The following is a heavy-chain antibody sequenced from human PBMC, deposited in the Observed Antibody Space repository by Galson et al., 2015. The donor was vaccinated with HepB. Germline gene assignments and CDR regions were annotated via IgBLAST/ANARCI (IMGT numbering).Heavy chain of an antibody. CDR3: ARDVEPAAPTFWGFDY. Sequence: SLRLSCAASGFTFSSYSMNWVRQAPGKGLEWVSYISSSSSTIYYADSVKGRFTISRDNAKNSLYLQMNSLRDEDTAVYYCARDVEPAAPTFWGFDYWGQGTLVTVSS. CDR1: GFTFSSYS. V-gene: IGHV3-48*02. D-gene: IGHD2-2*01. CDR2: ISSSSSTI. J-gene: IGHJ4*02.